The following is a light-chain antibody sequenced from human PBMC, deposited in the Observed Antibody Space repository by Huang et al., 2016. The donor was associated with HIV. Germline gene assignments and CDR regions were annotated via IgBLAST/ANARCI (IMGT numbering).Light chain of an antibody. J-gene: IGKJ2*01. CDR1: QSVATN. V-gene: IGKV3-15*01. CDR2: GAS. CDR3: QQYHNWPHT. Sequence: EIIMTQSPATLSLSPGEGASLSCRANQSVATNLAWYLHRPGQSPRILIFGASTRASGLPGRFSGSGSGTQFTLTVSGLQSEDFAVYYCQQYHNWPHTFGQGTKLEI.